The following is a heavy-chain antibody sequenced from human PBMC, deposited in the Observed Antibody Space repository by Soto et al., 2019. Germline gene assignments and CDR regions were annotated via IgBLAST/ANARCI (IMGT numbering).Heavy chain of an antibody. V-gene: IGHV3-53*01. Sequence: GGSLRLSCAASGFTVSSNYMSWVRQAPGKGLEWASVIYSGGSTYYADSVKGRFTISRDNSKNTLYLQMNSLRAEDTAVYYCATTPITGYSSSWYEYWGQGTLVTVSS. J-gene: IGHJ4*02. CDR1: GFTVSSNY. CDR3: ATTPITGYSSSWYEY. D-gene: IGHD6-13*01. CDR2: IYSGGST.